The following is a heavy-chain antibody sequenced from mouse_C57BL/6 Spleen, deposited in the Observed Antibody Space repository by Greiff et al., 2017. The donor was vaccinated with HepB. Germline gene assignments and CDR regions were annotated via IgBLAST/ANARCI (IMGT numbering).Heavy chain of an antibody. J-gene: IGHJ2*01. CDR3: ARDRDSGFDY. CDR2: ISYDGSN. Sequence: EVKLMESGPGLVKPSQSLSLTCSVTGYSITSGYYWNWIRQFPGNKLEWMGYISYDGSNNYNPSLKNRISITRDTSKNQFFLKLNSVTTEDTATYYCARDRDSGFDYWGQGTTLTVSS. V-gene: IGHV3-6*01. CDR1: GYSITSGYY. D-gene: IGHD3-2*02.